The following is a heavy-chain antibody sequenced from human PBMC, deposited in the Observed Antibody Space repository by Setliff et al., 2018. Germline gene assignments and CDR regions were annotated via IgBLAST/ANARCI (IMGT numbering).Heavy chain of an antibody. CDR1: GFGFRSFG. CDR2: ISFDGSDQ. D-gene: IGHD2-15*01. Sequence: GGSLRLSCVASGFGFRSFGMYWVRQAPGKGLEWVAAISFDGSDQYYADSVKGRFTISRDNSNSKVFLQMNSLRAEDTAVYHCARTCSGSGCYAGLESWGQGTPVTVSS. CDR3: ARTCSGSGCYAGLES. J-gene: IGHJ4*02. V-gene: IGHV3-30*03.